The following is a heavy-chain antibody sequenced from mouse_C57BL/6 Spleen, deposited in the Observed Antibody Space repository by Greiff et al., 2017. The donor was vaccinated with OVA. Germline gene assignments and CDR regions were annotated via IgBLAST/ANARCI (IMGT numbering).Heavy chain of an antibody. Sequence: EVKLVESGPELVKPGASVKISCKASGYSFTGYYMNWVKQSPEKSLEWIGEINPSTGGTTYNQKFKAKATLTVDKSSSTAYMQLKSLTSEDSAVYYCVKGITTVVAYYFDYWGQGTTLTVSS. J-gene: IGHJ2*01. D-gene: IGHD1-1*01. CDR2: INPSTGGT. CDR1: GYSFTGYY. CDR3: VKGITTVVAYYFDY. V-gene: IGHV1-42*01.